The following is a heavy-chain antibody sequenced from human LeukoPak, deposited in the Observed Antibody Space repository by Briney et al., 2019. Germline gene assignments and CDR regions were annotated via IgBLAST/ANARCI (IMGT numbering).Heavy chain of an antibody. CDR3: AGSRFGFDY. Sequence: SETLSLTCTVSGGSVSSGSYYWSWIRQPPGKGLERIGYIYYSGSTNYNPSLKSRVTISVDTSKNQFSLKLSSVTAADTAVYYCAGSRFGFDYWGQGTLVTVSS. J-gene: IGHJ4*02. D-gene: IGHD2-15*01. CDR2: IYYSGST. CDR1: GGSVSSGSYY. V-gene: IGHV4-61*01.